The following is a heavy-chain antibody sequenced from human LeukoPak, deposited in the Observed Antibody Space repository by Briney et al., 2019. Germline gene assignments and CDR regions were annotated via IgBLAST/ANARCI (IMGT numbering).Heavy chain of an antibody. CDR1: GFTFSSYE. Sequence: GGSLRLSCAASGFTFSSYEMNWVRQAPGKGLEWVSYISSSGSTIYYADSVKGRFTISRDNSKNTVYVQMNSLRAEDTAEYYCARKDLHRGVDYWGQGTLVTVSS. CDR3: ARKDLHRGVDY. V-gene: IGHV3-48*03. CDR2: ISSSGSTI. D-gene: IGHD3-10*01. J-gene: IGHJ4*02.